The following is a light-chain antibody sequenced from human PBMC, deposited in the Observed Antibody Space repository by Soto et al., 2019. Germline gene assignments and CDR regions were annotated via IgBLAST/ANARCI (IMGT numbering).Light chain of an antibody. CDR1: SSDVGAYNY. CDR2: EVS. Sequence: QSALTQPASVSGSPGQSITISCTATSSDVGAYNYVSWYQQHPGKVPKLMIYEVSKRPSGVPDRFSASKSGNTASLTVSGLQAEDEADYYCSSHGGSNNFYVFGTGTKLTVL. V-gene: IGLV2-8*01. J-gene: IGLJ1*01. CDR3: SSHGGSNNFYV.